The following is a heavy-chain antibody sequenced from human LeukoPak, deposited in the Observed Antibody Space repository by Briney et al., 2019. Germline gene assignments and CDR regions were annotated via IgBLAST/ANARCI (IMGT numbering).Heavy chain of an antibody. CDR3: ASGRTDWNTYYFDY. V-gene: IGHV1-2*02. Sequence: GASVKVSFKASGYTFTGYYMHWVRQAPGQGLEWMGWINPNSGGTNYAQKFQGRVTMTRDTSISTAYMELSRLRSDDTAVYCCASGRTDWNTYYFDYWGQGTLVTVSS. CDR1: GYTFTGYY. D-gene: IGHD1/OR15-1a*01. CDR2: INPNSGGT. J-gene: IGHJ4*02.